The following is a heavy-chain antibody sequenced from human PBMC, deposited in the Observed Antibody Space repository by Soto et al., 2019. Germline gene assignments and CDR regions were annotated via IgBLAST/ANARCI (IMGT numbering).Heavy chain of an antibody. CDR3: ARSQGSSTSLEIYYYYYYGMDV. J-gene: IGHJ6*02. D-gene: IGHD2-2*01. V-gene: IGHV1-69*01. Sequence: QVQLVQSGAEVKKPGSSVKVSCKASGGTFSSYAISWVRQAPGQGLEWMGGIIPISETTNYAQKFQGRVTMTADESKSTAYTELSSLRSEDTAVYYCARSQGSSTSLEIYYYYYYGMDVWGQGTKVTVSS. CDR1: GGTFSSYA. CDR2: IIPISETT.